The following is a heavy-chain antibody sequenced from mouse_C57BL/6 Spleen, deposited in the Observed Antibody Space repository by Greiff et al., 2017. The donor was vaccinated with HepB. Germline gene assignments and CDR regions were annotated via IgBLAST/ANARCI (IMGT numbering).Heavy chain of an antibody. Sequence: QVQLKQPGAELVKPGASVKVSCKASGYTFTSYWMHWVKQRPGQGLEWIGRIHPSDSDTNYNQKFKGKATLTVDKSSSTAYMQLSSLTSEDSAVYYCAIIIYDYDVDYWGQGTTLTVSS. CDR2: IHPSDSDT. CDR3: AIIIYDYDVDY. J-gene: IGHJ2*01. CDR1: GYTFTSYW. V-gene: IGHV1-74*01. D-gene: IGHD2-4*01.